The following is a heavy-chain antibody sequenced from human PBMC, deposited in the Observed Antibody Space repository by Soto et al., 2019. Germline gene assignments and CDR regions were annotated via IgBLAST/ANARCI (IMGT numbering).Heavy chain of an antibody. D-gene: IGHD3-22*01. V-gene: IGHV3-33*06. Sequence: AKGKGLEWVAVIWYDGSNKYYADSVKGRFTISRDNSKNTLYLQMSSLRAEDTAVYYCVKDLGRITMIVADAFDIWGQGTMVTVSS. CDR3: VKDLGRITMIVADAFDI. J-gene: IGHJ3*02. CDR2: IWYDGSNK.